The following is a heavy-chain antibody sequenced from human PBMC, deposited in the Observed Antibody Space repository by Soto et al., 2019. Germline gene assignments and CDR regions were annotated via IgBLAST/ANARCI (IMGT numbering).Heavy chain of an antibody. V-gene: IGHV4-38-2*02. Sequence: PSETLSLTCTVSDYSISNGYYWVWLRQSPGKGLALIGSTYHSGGTYANPSLRSRVTMSVNTSRNQFFLKLSSVTAADTGMYYSAREWGTSYYYASSGYNPDYWGPGTLVTGSS. J-gene: IGHJ4*02. CDR1: DYSISNGYY. CDR3: AREWGTSYYYASSGYNPDY. CDR2: TYHSGGT. D-gene: IGHD3-22*01.